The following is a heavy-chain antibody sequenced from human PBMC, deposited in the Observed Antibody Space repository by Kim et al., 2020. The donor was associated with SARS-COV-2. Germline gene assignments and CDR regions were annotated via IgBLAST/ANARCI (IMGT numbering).Heavy chain of an antibody. V-gene: IGHV3-66*01. J-gene: IGHJ6*03. CDR2: IYSGGST. D-gene: IGHD3-3*01. CDR3: ARDSYYDFWSGYGDYYYYSRTS. Sequence: GGSLRLSCAASGFTVSSNYMSWVRQAPGKGLEWVSVIYSGGSTYYADSVKGRFTISRDNSKNTLYLQMNSLRAEDTAVYYCARDSYYDFWSGYGDYYYYSRTSGAKGPRSPSP. CDR1: GFTVSSNY.